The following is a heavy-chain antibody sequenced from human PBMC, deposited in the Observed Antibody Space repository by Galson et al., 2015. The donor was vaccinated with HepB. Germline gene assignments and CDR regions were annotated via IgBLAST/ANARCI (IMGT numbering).Heavy chain of an antibody. CDR1: GYTLTELS. V-gene: IGHV1-24*01. CDR2: FDPEDGET. CDR3: ATVPRRAPPYYYYYGMDV. Sequence: SVKVSCKVSGYTLTELSMHWVRQAPGKGLEWMGGFDPEDGETIYAQKFQGRVTMTEDTSTDTAYMELSSLRSGDTAVYYCATVPRRAPPYYYYYGMDVWGQGTTVTVSS. D-gene: IGHD5-24*01. J-gene: IGHJ6*02.